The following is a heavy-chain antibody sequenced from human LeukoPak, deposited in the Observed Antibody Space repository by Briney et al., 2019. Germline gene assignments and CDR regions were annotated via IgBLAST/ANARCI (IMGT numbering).Heavy chain of an antibody. Sequence: SVKVSCKASGGTFSSYAISWVRQAPGQGLEWMGGIIPIFGTANYAQKFQGRVTITADESTSTAYMELSSLRSEDTAVYYCARTGVDWSDYYYYYYMDVWGKGTTVTISS. CDR2: IIPIFGTA. J-gene: IGHJ6*03. V-gene: IGHV1-69*13. CDR3: ARTGVDWSDYYYYYYMDV. D-gene: IGHD3-9*01. CDR1: GGTFSSYA.